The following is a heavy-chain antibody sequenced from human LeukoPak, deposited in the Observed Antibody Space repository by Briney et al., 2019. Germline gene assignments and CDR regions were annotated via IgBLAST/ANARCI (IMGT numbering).Heavy chain of an antibody. CDR2: ISTSGST. D-gene: IGHD6-13*01. CDR1: GFTFSSYA. Sequence: GGSLILSCGASGFTFSSYAMSWVRQAPGKGLEWVSAISTSGSTYYADSVKGRFTISRDNSKNTLYLQMNSLRGEDTAVYYCAKPERYGTTWYGRVDYWGQGTLVTVSS. V-gene: IGHV3-23*01. CDR3: AKPERYGTTWYGRVDY. J-gene: IGHJ4*02.